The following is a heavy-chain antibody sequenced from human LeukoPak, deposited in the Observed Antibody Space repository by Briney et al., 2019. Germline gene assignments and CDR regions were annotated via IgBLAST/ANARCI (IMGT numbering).Heavy chain of an antibody. CDR3: ARGLVHDTSGYYSDY. D-gene: IGHD3-22*01. J-gene: IGHJ4*02. CDR1: GFTFSAFW. CDR2: INSDDSRT. Sequence: GGSLRLSCAASGFTFSAFWMHWVRQAPGKGLVWVSRINSDDSRTTYADSVNGRFTISRDNAKNTLYLQMDSLRAEDTAVYYCARGLVHDTSGYYSDYWGQGTLVTVSS. V-gene: IGHV3-74*01.